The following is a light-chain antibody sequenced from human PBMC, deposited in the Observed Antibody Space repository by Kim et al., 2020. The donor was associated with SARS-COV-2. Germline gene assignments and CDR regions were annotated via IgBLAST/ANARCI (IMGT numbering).Light chain of an antibody. CDR2: EDD. CDR3: QSYNRSSVV. CDR1: GGIIDDNY. J-gene: IGLJ2*01. Sequence: KTVPVDRTPRGGIIDDNYVQWYQQRPGGVPTTVIYEDDQRPSGVSDRFSGSIDNSSNSASLTISGLKTEDEADYYCQSYNRSSVVFGGGTQLTVL. V-gene: IGLV6-57*03.